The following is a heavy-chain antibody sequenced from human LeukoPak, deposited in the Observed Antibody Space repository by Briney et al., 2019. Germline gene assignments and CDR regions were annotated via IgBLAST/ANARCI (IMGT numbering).Heavy chain of an antibody. CDR1: GGTFSSYA. CDR3: ARVPIVATITYFDY. CDR2: IIPIFGTA. J-gene: IGHJ4*02. V-gene: IGHV1-69*06. D-gene: IGHD5-12*01. Sequence: SVKVSCKASGGTFSSYAISWVRQAPGQGLEWMGGIIPIFGTANYAQKFQGRVTITADKSTSTAYMELSSLRSEDTAVYYCARVPIVATITYFDYWGQGTLVTDSS.